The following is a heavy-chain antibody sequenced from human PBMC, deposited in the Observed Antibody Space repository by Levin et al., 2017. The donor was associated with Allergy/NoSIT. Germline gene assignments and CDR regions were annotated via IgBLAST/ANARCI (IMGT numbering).Heavy chain of an antibody. Sequence: SCAASGFTFSSYSMNWVRQAPGKGLEWVSSISSSSSYIYYADSVKGRFTISRDNAKNSLYLQMNSLRAEDTAVYYCARDLYSSSWSGDYWGQGTLVTVSS. D-gene: IGHD6-13*01. J-gene: IGHJ4*02. CDR1: GFTFSSYS. CDR2: ISSSSSYI. V-gene: IGHV3-21*01. CDR3: ARDLYSSSWSGDY.